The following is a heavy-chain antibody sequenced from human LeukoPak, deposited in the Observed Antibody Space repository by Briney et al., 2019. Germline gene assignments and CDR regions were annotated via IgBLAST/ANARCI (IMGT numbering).Heavy chain of an antibody. V-gene: IGHV3-23*01. CDR3: AKAWYGAYIDDY. Sequence: GGFLRLSCAASGFTFSTYAMNWVRQAPGKGLEWVSAITGSGSTTYYAESVRGRFTISRDNSKNTLYLQMNSLRAEDTAVYFCAKAWYGAYIDDYWGQGTLVTVSS. J-gene: IGHJ4*02. CDR1: GFTFSTYA. CDR2: ITGSGSTT. D-gene: IGHD4-17*01.